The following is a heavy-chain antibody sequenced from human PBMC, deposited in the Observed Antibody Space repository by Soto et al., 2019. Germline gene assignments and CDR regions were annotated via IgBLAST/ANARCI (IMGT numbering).Heavy chain of an antibody. J-gene: IGHJ4*02. CDR3: AKLPSSGYSSGWYWNENGGRDY. CDR2: ISYDGSNK. D-gene: IGHD6-19*01. V-gene: IGHV3-30*18. Sequence: GGSLRLSCAASGFTFSSYGMHWVRQAPGKGLEWVAVISYDGSNKYYADSVKGRFTISRDNSKNTLYLQMNSLRAEDTAVYYCAKLPSSGYSSGWYWNENGGRDYWGQGTLVTVSS. CDR1: GFTFSSYG.